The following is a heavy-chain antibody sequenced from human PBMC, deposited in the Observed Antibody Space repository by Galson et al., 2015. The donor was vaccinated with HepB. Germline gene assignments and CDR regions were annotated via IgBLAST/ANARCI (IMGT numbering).Heavy chain of an antibody. D-gene: IGHD3-22*01. CDR1: GYSFTSYW. CDR2: IYPGDSDT. Sequence: QSGAEVKKPGESLKISCKGSGYSFTSYWIGWVRQMPGKGLEWMGIIYPGDSDTRYSPSFQGQVTISADKSISTAYLQWSSLKASDTAMYYCASTPPRIYYDSSGYYWPVGAFDIWGQGTMVTVSS. J-gene: IGHJ3*02. CDR3: ASTPPRIYYDSSGYYWPVGAFDI. V-gene: IGHV5-51*01.